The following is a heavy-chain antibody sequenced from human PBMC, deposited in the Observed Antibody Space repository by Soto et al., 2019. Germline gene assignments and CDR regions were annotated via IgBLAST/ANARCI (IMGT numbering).Heavy chain of an antibody. J-gene: IGHJ4*02. Sequence: GGSLRLSCAASGFTFDDYAMHWVRQAPGKGLEWVSGISWNSGSIGYADSVKGRFTISRDNAKNSLYLQMNSLRAEDTALYYCAKDIGDEYYFDYWGQGTLVTVSS. V-gene: IGHV3-9*01. D-gene: IGHD2-21*02. CDR2: ISWNSGSI. CDR3: AKDIGDEYYFDY. CDR1: GFTFDDYA.